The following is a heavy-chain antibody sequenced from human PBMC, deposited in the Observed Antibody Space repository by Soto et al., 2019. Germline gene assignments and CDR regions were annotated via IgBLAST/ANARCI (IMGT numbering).Heavy chain of an antibody. D-gene: IGHD3-22*01. Sequence: ASVKVSCTASGYTFTIYGISWVRQAPGQGLEWMGWISAYNGNTNYAQKLQGRVTMTTDTSTSTAYMELRSLRSDDTAVYYCARGPPSYYDSSGYYKYFDYWGQGTLVTVS. J-gene: IGHJ4*02. CDR1: GYTFTIYG. CDR3: ARGPPSYYDSSGYYKYFDY. CDR2: ISAYNGNT. V-gene: IGHV1-18*01.